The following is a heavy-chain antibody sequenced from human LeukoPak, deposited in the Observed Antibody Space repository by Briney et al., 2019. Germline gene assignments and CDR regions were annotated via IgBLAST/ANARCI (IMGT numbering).Heavy chain of an antibody. CDR1: GGSSSSYY. CDR2: IYYSGGT. CDR3: ARQAKYGYYYYGLDV. Sequence: PSETLSLTCTASGGSSSSYYWSWMRQPPGKGLEWIGNIYYSGGTNYNPSLKSRGTISVDTSKNQFCMNLTSVTAADTARYYCARQAKYGYYYYGLDVWGQGTTVTVAS. V-gene: IGHV4-59*08. D-gene: IGHD2-8*01. J-gene: IGHJ6*02.